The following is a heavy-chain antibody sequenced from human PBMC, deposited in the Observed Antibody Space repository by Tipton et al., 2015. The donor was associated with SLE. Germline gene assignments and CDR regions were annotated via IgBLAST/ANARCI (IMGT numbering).Heavy chain of an antibody. CDR3: AKDGSITGTHNWFDP. J-gene: IGHJ5*02. CDR2: IWYDGSNK. Sequence: SLRLSCAASGFTLSTYGLHWVRQAPGKGLEWVAVIWYDGSNKYYADSVKGRFTISRGNSKNTLYLQMNSLRAEDTAIYYCAKDGSITGTHNWFDPWGQGTLVTVSS. V-gene: IGHV3-30*18. D-gene: IGHD1-7*01. CDR1: GFTLSTYG.